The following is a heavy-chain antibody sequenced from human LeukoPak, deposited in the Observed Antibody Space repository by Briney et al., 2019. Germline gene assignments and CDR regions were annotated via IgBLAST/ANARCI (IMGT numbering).Heavy chain of an antibody. V-gene: IGHV3-30*02. CDR2: IRYDGSNK. CDR1: GFPFRSYG. J-gene: IGHJ4*02. Sequence: PGGAPGLPFAAAGFPFRSYGMHWVRPAPSQGVGGGGFIRYDGSNKYCADSAKGRFTISRDNSKNTLYLQMNSLRAEDTAVYYCAKDANSDGYSFFDYWGQGTLVTVSS. D-gene: IGHD5-18*01. CDR3: AKDANSDGYSFFDY.